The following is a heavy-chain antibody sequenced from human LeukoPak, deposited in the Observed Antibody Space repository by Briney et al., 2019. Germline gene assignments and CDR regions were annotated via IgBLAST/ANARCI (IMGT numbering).Heavy chain of an antibody. J-gene: IGHJ4*02. Sequence: GGSLRLSCAASGFTFDNYGINWVRQGPGKGLEWVSRIHWNGGRTGYADSVKGRFTISRDNAKNSLYLQMNSLRAEDTAVYYCASSVVTQTSTLIYWGQGTLVTVSS. CDR1: GFTFDNYG. CDR2: IHWNGGRT. V-gene: IGHV3-20*04. D-gene: IGHD3-22*01. CDR3: ASSVVTQTSTLIY.